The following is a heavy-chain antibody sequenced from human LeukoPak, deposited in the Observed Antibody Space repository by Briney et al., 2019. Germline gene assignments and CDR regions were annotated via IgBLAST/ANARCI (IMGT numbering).Heavy chain of an antibody. CDR1: GYSIISGYS. J-gene: IGHJ5*02. D-gene: IGHD2-2*02. Sequence: SGTLSLTCTVSGYSIISGYSWEWIRQPPGKGLEWIGSFHYSGSTYYNPSLMSRVTISGDTSKNQFSLRLSSVTAADTAVYYCARAYCSSTSCYTEGWFDPWGQGTLVTVSS. CDR2: FHYSGST. V-gene: IGHV4-38-2*02. CDR3: ARAYCSSTSCYTEGWFDP.